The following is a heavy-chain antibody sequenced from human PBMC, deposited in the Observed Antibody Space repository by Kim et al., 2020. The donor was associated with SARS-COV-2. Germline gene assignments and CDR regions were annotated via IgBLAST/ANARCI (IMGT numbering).Heavy chain of an antibody. Sequence: GGSLRLSCAASGFTVSSNYMSWVRQAPGKGLEWVSVIYSGGSTYYADSVKGRFTISRDNSKNTLYLQMNSLRAEDTAVYYCARAEYYYGSGSYSPSGSYFDYWGQGTLVTVSS. CDR1: GFTVSSNY. J-gene: IGHJ4*02. D-gene: IGHD3-10*01. CDR2: IYSGGST. CDR3: ARAEYYYGSGSYSPSGSYFDY. V-gene: IGHV3-53*01.